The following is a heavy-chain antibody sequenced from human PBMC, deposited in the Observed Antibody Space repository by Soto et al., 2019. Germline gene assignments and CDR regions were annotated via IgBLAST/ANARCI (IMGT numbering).Heavy chain of an antibody. D-gene: IGHD3-10*01. CDR1: GFTFSSYS. V-gene: IGHV3-21*01. CDR3: ARDGSEDVLFDY. CDR2: ISSSSSYI. J-gene: IGHJ4*02. Sequence: GGSLRLSCAASGFTFSSYSMNWVRQAPGKGLEWVSSISSSSSYIYYADSVKGRFTISRDNAKNSLYLQMNSLRAEDTAVYYCARDGSEDVLFDYWGQGTLVTVSS.